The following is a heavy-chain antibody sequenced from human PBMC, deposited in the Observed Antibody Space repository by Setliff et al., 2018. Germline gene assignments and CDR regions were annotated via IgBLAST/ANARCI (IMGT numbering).Heavy chain of an antibody. J-gene: IGHJ4*02. CDR3: AKGRGEMDS. CDR2: IYIGGSA. D-gene: IGHD3-10*01. CDR1: GGSISSYY. V-gene: IGHV4-4*07. Sequence: SETLSLTCTVSGGSISSYYWSWIRQPAGKGLGWIGHIYIGGSANYNPSLKSRVSISIDTSKNQFSLNVRSVTAADTAIYYCAKGRGEMDSWGQGILVTVSS.